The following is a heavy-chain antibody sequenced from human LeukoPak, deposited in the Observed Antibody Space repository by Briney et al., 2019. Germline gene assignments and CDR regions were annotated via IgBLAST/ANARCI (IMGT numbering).Heavy chain of an antibody. CDR1: GFAFSSYS. CDR2: ISSSSSTI. Sequence: PGGSLRLSCAASGFAFSSYSMNWVRQAPGKGLEWVSYISSSSSTIYYADSVKGRFTISRDNAKNSLYLQMNGLRDEDTAVYYCAPISGSYWWGQGTLVTVSS. D-gene: IGHD1-26*01. J-gene: IGHJ4*02. V-gene: IGHV3-48*02. CDR3: APISGSYW.